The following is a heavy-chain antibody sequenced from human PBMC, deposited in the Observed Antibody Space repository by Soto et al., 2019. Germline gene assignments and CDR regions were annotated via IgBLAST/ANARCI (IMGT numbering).Heavy chain of an antibody. D-gene: IGHD3-22*01. CDR3: ARDYYDSSGYYYDLFDY. CDR2: IKQDGSEK. J-gene: IGHJ4*02. CDR1: GFTFSSYW. V-gene: IGHV3-7*03. Sequence: EVQLVESGGGLVQPGGSLRLSCAASGFTFSSYWMSWVRQAPGKGLEWVANIKQDGSEKYYVDSVKGRFTISRDNAKNSLYLQMNSLRAEDTAVYYCARDYYDSSGYYYDLFDYWGQITLVTVSS.